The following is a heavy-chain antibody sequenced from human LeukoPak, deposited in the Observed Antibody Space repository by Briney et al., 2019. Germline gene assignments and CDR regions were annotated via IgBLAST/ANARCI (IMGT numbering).Heavy chain of an antibody. CDR3: YGANAEH. CDR1: GFTFSSYW. D-gene: IGHD4-23*01. J-gene: IGHJ1*01. V-gene: IGHV3-74*03. CDR2: TNTDGSST. Sequence: GGSLRLSCAGSGFTFSSYWMHWVRQAPGKGLVWVSGTNTDGSSTMYADSVKGRFTIARDNAKNTLYLQMNSLRAEDTAVYYCYGANAEHWGQGTLVTVSS.